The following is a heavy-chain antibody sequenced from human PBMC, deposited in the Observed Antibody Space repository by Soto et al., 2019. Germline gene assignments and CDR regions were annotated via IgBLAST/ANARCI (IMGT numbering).Heavy chain of an antibody. J-gene: IGHJ3*02. Sequence: QVQLVESGGGVVQPGRSLRLSCAASGFTFSSYGMHWVRQAPGKGLEWVAVISYDGSNKYYADSVKGRFTISRDNSKNTLYRQMNSLRAEDTAVYYCAKDEDYGGNPIGAFDIWGQGTMVTVSS. CDR1: GFTFSSYG. V-gene: IGHV3-30*18. CDR2: ISYDGSNK. D-gene: IGHD4-17*01. CDR3: AKDEDYGGNPIGAFDI.